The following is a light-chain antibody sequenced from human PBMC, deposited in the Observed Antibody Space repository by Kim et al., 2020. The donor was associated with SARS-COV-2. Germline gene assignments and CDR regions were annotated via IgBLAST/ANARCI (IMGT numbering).Light chain of an antibody. Sequence: VTISYTRSSGTSVSSDMQWYQQHPRSSPTTVIYEDNQNPAGVPARFSGSSDSDSNSTSLTITRLNTEDEADDYYQSYYNSNPNLVFGAGTKLTVL. CDR1: SGTSVSSD. V-gene: IGLV6-57*01. J-gene: IGLJ2*01. CDR2: EDN. CDR3: QSYYNSNPNLV.